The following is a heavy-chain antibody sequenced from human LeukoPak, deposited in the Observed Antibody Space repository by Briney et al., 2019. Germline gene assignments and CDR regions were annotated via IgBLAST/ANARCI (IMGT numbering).Heavy chain of an antibody. J-gene: IGHJ4*02. CDR1: GGSISSYY. CDR3: ARDGDEGYYFDY. Sequence: SETLSLTCTVSGGSISSYYWGWIRQPPGKGLEWIGYIYYSGSTNYNPSLKSRVTISVDTSKNQFSLKLSSVTAADTAVYYCARDGDEGYYFDYWGQGTLVTVSS. CDR2: IYYSGST. D-gene: IGHD7-27*01. V-gene: IGHV4-59*01.